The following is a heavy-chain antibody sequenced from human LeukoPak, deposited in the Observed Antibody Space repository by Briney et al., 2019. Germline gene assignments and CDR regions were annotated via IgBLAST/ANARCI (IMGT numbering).Heavy chain of an antibody. CDR1: GFTFSSYG. CDR3: ARAAMGATTWSPFDY. V-gene: IGHV3-23*01. J-gene: IGHJ4*02. Sequence: PGGSLRLSCAASGFTFSSYGMSWVRQAPGKGLEWVSAISGSGGSTYYADSVKGRFTISRDNSKNALYLQMNSLRAEDTAVYYCARAAMGATTWSPFDYWGQGTLVTVSS. D-gene: IGHD1-26*01. CDR2: ISGSGGST.